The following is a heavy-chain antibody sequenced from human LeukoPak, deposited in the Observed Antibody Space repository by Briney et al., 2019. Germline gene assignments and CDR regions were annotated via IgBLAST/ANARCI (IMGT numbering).Heavy chain of an antibody. CDR2: ISGYNGNT. V-gene: IGHV1-18*01. D-gene: IGHD6-13*01. CDR3: ARDLIAAAPQYNWFDP. CDR1: GYIFSNYG. Sequence: APVKVSCKASGYIFSNYGISWVRQAPGQGLEWMGWISGYNGNTYYVQKFQGRVTMTTETSTSTANMELRSLRSDDTAVYYCARDLIAAAPQYNWFDPWGQGTLVTVSS. J-gene: IGHJ5*02.